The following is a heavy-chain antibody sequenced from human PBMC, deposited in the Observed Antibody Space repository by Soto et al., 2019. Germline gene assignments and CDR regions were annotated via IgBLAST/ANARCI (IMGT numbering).Heavy chain of an antibody. CDR2: ISGSGGST. V-gene: IGHV3-23*01. CDR3: AKDKGGYSSSWYKGYFQH. Sequence: EVQLLESGGGLVQPGGSLRLSCEASGFTFSSYAMSWVRQAPGKGLEWVSAISGSGGSTYYADSVKGRFTISRDNSKNTLYLQMNSLRAEDTAVYYCAKDKGGYSSSWYKGYFQHWGQGTLVTVSS. J-gene: IGHJ1*01. CDR1: GFTFSSYA. D-gene: IGHD6-13*01.